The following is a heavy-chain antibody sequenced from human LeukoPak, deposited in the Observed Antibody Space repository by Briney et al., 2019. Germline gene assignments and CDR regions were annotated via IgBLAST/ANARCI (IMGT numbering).Heavy chain of an antibody. J-gene: IGHJ4*02. CDR1: GGSFSGYY. CDR2: INHSGST. V-gene: IGHV4-34*01. Sequence: PSETLSLTCAVYGGSFSGYYWSWIRQPPGKGLEWVGEINHSGSTNYNPSLKSRVTVSVDTSKNQFSLRLSSVTAADTAVYYCARRCSSTSCYAGEAVDYWGQGTLVTVSS. CDR3: ARRCSSTSCYAGEAVDY. D-gene: IGHD2-2*01.